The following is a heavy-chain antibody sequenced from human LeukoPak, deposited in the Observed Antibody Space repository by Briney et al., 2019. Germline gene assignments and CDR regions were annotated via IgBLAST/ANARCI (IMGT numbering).Heavy chain of an antibody. J-gene: IGHJ4*02. D-gene: IGHD6-13*01. CDR3: ARLGSSWYTFDY. V-gene: IGHV4-59*08. CDR2: ISYSGST. Sequence: SETLSLTCTVSGGSISSYYWSWIRQPPGKGLEWIGYISYSGSTNYNPSLKSRVTISVDTSKNQFSLKLSSVTAADTAVYYCARLGSSWYTFDYWGQGTLVTVSS. CDR1: GGSISSYY.